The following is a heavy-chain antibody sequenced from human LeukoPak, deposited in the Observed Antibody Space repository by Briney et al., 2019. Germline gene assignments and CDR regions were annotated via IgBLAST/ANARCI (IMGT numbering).Heavy chain of an antibody. CDR1: GYTFTSYD. D-gene: IGHD2-2*01. CDR3: ARVPKGSTSCCLDY. Sequence: ASVKVSCKASGYTFTSYDINWERQATGQGLEWMGWMNPNSGNTGYAQKFQGRVTITRNTSISTAYMELSSLRSEDTAVYYCARVPKGSTSCCLDYWGQGTLVTVSS. CDR2: MNPNSGNT. J-gene: IGHJ4*02. V-gene: IGHV1-8*03.